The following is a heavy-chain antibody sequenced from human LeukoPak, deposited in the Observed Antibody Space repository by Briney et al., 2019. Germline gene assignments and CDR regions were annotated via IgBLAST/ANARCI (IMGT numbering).Heavy chain of an antibody. J-gene: IGHJ4*02. Sequence: GESLKISCKGSGYSFTSYWIGWVRQMPGKGLEFMGILYPGDSDTRYSPSFQGQVTISADKSISTAYSQWSSLKASDTAMYYCARHETGPYFDYWGQGTLVTVSS. D-gene: IGHD1-1*01. CDR3: ARHETGPYFDY. V-gene: IGHV5-51*01. CDR2: LYPGDSDT. CDR1: GYSFTSYW.